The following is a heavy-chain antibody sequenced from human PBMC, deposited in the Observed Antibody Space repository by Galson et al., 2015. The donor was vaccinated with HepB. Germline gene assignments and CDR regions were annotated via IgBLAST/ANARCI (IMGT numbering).Heavy chain of an antibody. CDR1: GHIFTNYG. Sequence: SVKVSCKASGHIFTNYGITWVRQAPGQGLEWMGWISAYNGNTDYVQKLQGRVTMTTDTSTSTAYMELRSLRFDDTAVYYCARARYSTSPPDYWGQGTLATVSS. CDR3: ARARYSTSPPDY. J-gene: IGHJ4*02. V-gene: IGHV1-18*01. D-gene: IGHD6-6*01. CDR2: ISAYNGNT.